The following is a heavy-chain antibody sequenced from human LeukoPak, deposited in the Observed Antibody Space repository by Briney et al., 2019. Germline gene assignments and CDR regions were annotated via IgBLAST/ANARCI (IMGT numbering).Heavy chain of an antibody. J-gene: IGHJ4*02. V-gene: IGHV3-15*01. CDR1: GFTFSNVG. CDR3: TTAAESWIQPDY. D-gene: IGHD5-12*01. CDR2: IKSNTDGGTT. Sequence: GGSLRLSCAASGFTFSNVGVSWVRQAPGKGLEWVGRIKSNTDGGTTHYAVPVKGRFAISRDDSKNTLYLQMNSLKTEDTALYYCTTAAESWIQPDYSGQGSRVTVSS.